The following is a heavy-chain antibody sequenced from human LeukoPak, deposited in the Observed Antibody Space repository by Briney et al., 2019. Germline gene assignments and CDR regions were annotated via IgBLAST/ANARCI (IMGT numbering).Heavy chain of an antibody. D-gene: IGHD3-22*01. Sequence: GRSLRLSCAASGFTFSSYAMHWVRQAPGKGLEWVAVISYDGSNKYYADSVKGRFTISRDNSKNTLYLQMNSLRAEDTAVYYCARDSYYYDSSGYYTLSYFDYWGQGTLVTVSS. J-gene: IGHJ4*01. CDR2: ISYDGSNK. V-gene: IGHV3-30*04. CDR3: ARDSYYYDSSGYYTLSYFDY. CDR1: GFTFSSYA.